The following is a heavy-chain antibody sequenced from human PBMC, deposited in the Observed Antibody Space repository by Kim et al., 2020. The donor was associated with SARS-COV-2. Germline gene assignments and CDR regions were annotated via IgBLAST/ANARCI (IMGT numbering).Heavy chain of an antibody. CDR1: GFTFSSYA. Sequence: GGSLRLSCAASGFTFSSYAMSWVRQAPGKGLEWVSAISGSGGSTYYADSVKGRFTISRDNSKNTLYLQMNSLRAEDTAVYYCAKEGQQLVLDYYYGMDVWGQGTTVTVSS. CDR3: AKEGQQLVLDYYYGMDV. CDR2: ISGSGGST. J-gene: IGHJ6*02. D-gene: IGHD6-13*01. V-gene: IGHV3-23*01.